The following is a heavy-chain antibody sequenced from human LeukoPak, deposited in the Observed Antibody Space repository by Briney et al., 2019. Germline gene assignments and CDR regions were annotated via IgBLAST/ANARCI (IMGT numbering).Heavy chain of an antibody. J-gene: IGHJ5*02. D-gene: IGHD6-6*01. CDR1: GYSISSGYY. V-gene: IGHV4-38-2*02. CDR2: IYHSGST. Sequence: PWETLSLTCTVSGYSISSGYYWGWIRQPPGKGLEWIGSIYHSGSTYYNPSLKSRVTISVDTSKNQFSLKLSSVTAADTAVYYCARDRSSSSFDPWGQGTLVTVSS. CDR3: ARDRSSSSFDP.